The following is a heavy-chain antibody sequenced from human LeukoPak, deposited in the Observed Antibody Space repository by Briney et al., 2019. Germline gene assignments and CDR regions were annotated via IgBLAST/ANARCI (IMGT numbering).Heavy chain of an antibody. J-gene: IGHJ4*02. Sequence: ASVEVSCNAAGYTFTSYDVKGGRQSAGQGLEWRGGRKPNSGNTGYAQKFQGRVTMTRNTSISTAYMELSSLRSEDTAVYYCARGPPVSPTNYEGRISQYHYWGQGTLVTVSS. CDR1: GYTFTSYD. CDR2: RKPNSGNT. D-gene: IGHD2/OR15-2a*01. V-gene: IGHV1-8*01. CDR3: ARGPPVSPTNYEGRISQYHY.